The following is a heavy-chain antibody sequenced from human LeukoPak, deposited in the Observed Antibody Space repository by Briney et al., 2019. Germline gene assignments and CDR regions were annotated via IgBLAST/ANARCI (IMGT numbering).Heavy chain of an antibody. CDR1: GGSFSGYY. V-gene: IGHV4-34*01. D-gene: IGHD3-16*01. Sequence: SETLSLTCAVYGGSFSGYYWSWIRQPPGKGLEWIGEINHSGSTNYNPSLKSRVTISVDTSKNQFSLKLSSVTAADTAVYYCARGSTRGPYVAYYYYYMDVWGKGTTVTVSS. J-gene: IGHJ6*03. CDR2: INHSGST. CDR3: ARGSTRGPYVAYYYYYMDV.